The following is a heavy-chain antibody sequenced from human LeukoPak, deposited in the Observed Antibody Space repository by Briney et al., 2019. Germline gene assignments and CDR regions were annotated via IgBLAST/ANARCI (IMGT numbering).Heavy chain of an antibody. Sequence: GGSLRLSCAASGFTFSGYGMHWVRQAPGKGLEWVAVIWYDGSNKYYADSVKGRFTISRDNSKNTLYLQMNSLRAEDTAVYYCARSARYYYGSGSYYYYFDYWGQGTLVTVSS. CDR3: ARSARYYYGSGSYYYYFDY. J-gene: IGHJ4*02. CDR2: IWYDGSNK. CDR1: GFTFSGYG. V-gene: IGHV3-33*01. D-gene: IGHD3-10*01.